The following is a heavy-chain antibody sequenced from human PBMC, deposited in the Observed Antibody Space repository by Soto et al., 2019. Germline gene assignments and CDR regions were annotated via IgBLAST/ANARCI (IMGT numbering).Heavy chain of an antibody. V-gene: IGHV4-59*01. J-gene: IGHJ4*02. CDR3: ATGYSYGTFDS. Sequence: SETLSLTCTVPGGAITGNYWSWIRQPPGKGLEWIGFISYSGATNYNPSLKSRVTISLDTSKNQVSLKLNSVTAADTAVYFCATGYSYGTFDSWGQRTLVTVSS. CDR2: ISYSGAT. D-gene: IGHD5-18*01. CDR1: GGAITGNY.